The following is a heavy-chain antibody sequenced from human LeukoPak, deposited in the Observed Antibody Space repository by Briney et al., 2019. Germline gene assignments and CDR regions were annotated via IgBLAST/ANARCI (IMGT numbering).Heavy chain of an antibody. CDR3: AKDSGRFSSGWPYYYYMDV. J-gene: IGHJ6*03. Sequence: GRSLRLSCAASGFTFSSYGMHWVRQAPGKGLEWVAVIWYDGSNKYYADSVKGRFTISRDNSKNTLYLQMNSLRAEDTAVYCCAKDSGRFSSGWPYYYYMDVWGKGTTVTVSS. V-gene: IGHV3-33*06. CDR1: GFTFSSYG. CDR2: IWYDGSNK. D-gene: IGHD6-19*01.